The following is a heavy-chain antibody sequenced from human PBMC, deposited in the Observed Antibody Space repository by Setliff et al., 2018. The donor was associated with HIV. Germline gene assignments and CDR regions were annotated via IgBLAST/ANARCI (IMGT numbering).Heavy chain of an antibody. J-gene: IGHJ3*01. CDR3: ARRGDSSGYYDAFDV. Sequence: SETLSLTCAVSGGSISSSNWWSWVRQPPGKGLEWIGEIYYTGNTNCNPSLKSRVSISVDKSKNQFSLKLNSVTAADTAMYYCARRGDSSGYYDAFDVWGQGTKVTVSS. V-gene: IGHV4-4*02. CDR2: IYYTGNT. CDR1: GGSISSSNW. D-gene: IGHD3-22*01.